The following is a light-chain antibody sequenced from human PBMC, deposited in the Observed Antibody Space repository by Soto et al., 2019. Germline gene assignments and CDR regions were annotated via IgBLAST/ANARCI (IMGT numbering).Light chain of an antibody. J-gene: IGKJ4*01. CDR1: QNINNY. CDR2: DAS. V-gene: IGKV1-33*01. CDR3: QQLESYPST. Sequence: DIQMTQSPSTLSGSVGDRVTITCQASQNINNYLNWYQQKPGRAPKLLIYDASNLEAGVPSRFRGSGSGTDFTFTISRLQPEDIATYYCQQLESYPSTFGGGTKGDIK.